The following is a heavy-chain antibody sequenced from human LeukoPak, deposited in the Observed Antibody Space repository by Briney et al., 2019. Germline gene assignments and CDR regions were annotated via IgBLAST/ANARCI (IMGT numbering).Heavy chain of an antibody. CDR2: IYYSGST. Sequence: KASETLSLNCTVSGGSISSSSYYWGWIRQPPGKGQEWIGSIYYSGSTYYNPSLKSRVTISVDTSKNQFSLKLSSVTAADTAVYYCARQGSMVRGVIYFWGQGTLVTVSS. CDR3: ARQGSMVRGVIYF. CDR1: GGSISSSSYY. D-gene: IGHD3-10*01. V-gene: IGHV4-39*01. J-gene: IGHJ4*02.